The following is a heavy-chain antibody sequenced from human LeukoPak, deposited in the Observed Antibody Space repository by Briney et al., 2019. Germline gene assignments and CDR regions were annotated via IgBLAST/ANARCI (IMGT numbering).Heavy chain of an antibody. Sequence: PGGSLRLSCAASGFTFSSYAMTWVRQAPGKGLEWVSTISSSGGSTYYADSVKGRFTISGDNSKNTVYLQMNSLRAEDTAEFYCARGFRMIDYWGQGTLVTVSS. CDR2: ISSSGGST. V-gene: IGHV3-23*01. J-gene: IGHJ4*02. D-gene: IGHD2-15*01. CDR1: GFTFSSYA. CDR3: ARGFRMIDY.